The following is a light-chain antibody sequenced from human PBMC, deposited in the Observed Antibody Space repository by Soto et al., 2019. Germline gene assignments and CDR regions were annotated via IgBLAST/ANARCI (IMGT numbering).Light chain of an antibody. V-gene: IGKV3-15*01. CDR1: QSVDNN. CDR3: QQYNDRPPIT. J-gene: IGKJ5*01. Sequence: EIVMTQSPVSMSQSXVESATLSGXXSQSVDNNVAWYQQKPGQAPRLLIVGSFARATGIPARFSGSGSGSEFTLTISGLQSEDFAVYYCQQYNDRPPITFGQGTRLEIK. CDR2: GSF.